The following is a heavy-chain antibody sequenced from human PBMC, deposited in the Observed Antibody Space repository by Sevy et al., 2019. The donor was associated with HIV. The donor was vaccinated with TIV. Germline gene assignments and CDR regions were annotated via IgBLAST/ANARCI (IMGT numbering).Heavy chain of an antibody. CDR2: ISKDGSKD. CDR1: GFTFSHFA. D-gene: IGHD3-10*01. CDR3: ARQYYYGSGRIFYYGMDV. J-gene: IGHJ6*02. Sequence: GGSLRLSCAASGFTFSHFAMHWVRQAPGKGLECVAVISKDGSKDYYAESVKGRFTISRDNAKSTLFLQMNSLRAEDTAVYYCARQYYYGSGRIFYYGMDVWGQGTTVTVSS. V-gene: IGHV3-30-3*01.